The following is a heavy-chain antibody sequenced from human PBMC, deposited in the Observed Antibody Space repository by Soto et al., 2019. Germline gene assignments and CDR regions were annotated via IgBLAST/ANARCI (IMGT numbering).Heavy chain of an antibody. J-gene: IGHJ4*02. CDR2: ISWNSGSI. CDR3: VKGGQLLAEGGGY. CDR1: GFTFDDYA. V-gene: IGHV3-9*01. D-gene: IGHD2-2*01. Sequence: EVQLVESGGGLVQPGRSLRLSCAASGFTFDDYAMHWVRQAPGKGLEWVSGISWNSGSIGYADSVKGRFTISRDNAKNSLYLQRNSVRAEDTALYYCVKGGQLLAEGGGYWGQGTLVTVSS.